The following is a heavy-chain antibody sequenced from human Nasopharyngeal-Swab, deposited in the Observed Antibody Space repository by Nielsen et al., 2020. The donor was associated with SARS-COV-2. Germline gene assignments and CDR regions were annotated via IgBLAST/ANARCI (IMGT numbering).Heavy chain of an antibody. Sequence: GSLRLSCAVSGGSFSGYYWSWIGQPPGKGLEWIGEINHSGSTNYNPSLKSRVTISVDTSKNQFSLKLSSVTAADTAVYYCARAGSGPLYAFDIWGQGTMVTVSS. J-gene: IGHJ3*02. D-gene: IGHD6-19*01. CDR3: ARAGSGPLYAFDI. V-gene: IGHV4-34*01. CDR1: GGSFSGYY. CDR2: INHSGST.